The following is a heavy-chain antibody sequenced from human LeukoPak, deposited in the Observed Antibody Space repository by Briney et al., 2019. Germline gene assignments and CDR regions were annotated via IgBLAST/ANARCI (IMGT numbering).Heavy chain of an antibody. CDR2: TYHRSKWYN. V-gene: IGHV6-1*01. D-gene: IGHD3-22*01. CDR1: GDTVSRNTAA. CDR3: ARQEIEVDDAFDI. J-gene: IGHJ3*02. Sequence: SQTLSLTCAISGDTVSRNTAAWNWIRQSPSRGLEWLGRTYHRSKWYNDYAVSVKSRITANPDTSKNQFSLQLKSVAPEDTAVYFCARQEIEVDDAFDIWGQGTMVTASS.